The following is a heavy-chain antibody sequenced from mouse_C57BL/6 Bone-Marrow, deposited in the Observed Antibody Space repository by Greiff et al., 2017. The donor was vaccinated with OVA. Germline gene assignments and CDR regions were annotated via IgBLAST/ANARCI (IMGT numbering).Heavy chain of an antibody. D-gene: IGHD1-1*01. CDR3: ARHYYGSYWYFDV. CDR1: GFTFSSYG. Sequence: EVKLVESGGDLVKPGGSLKLSCAASGFTFSSYGMSWVRQTPDKRLEWVATISSGGSYTYYPDSVKGRFTISRDNAKNTLYLQRSSLKSEDTAMYYCARHYYGSYWYFDVWGTGTTVTVSS. CDR2: ISSGGSYT. V-gene: IGHV5-6*01. J-gene: IGHJ1*03.